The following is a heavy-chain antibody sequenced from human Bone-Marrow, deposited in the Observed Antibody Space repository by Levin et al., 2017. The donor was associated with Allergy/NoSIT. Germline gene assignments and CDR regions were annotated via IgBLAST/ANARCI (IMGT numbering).Heavy chain of an antibody. CDR2: INHSGTT. Sequence: TSSETLSLTCTVYSGSFSGYYWSWIRQSPGKGLEWIGEINHSGTTKYNPSLKSRVTMSVDTSKNQFSLRLNSVTAADTAVYYCARGWIKPNNFFDPWGQGTQVTVSS. D-gene: IGHD5-18*01. J-gene: IGHJ5*02. CDR1: SGSFSGYY. V-gene: IGHV4-34*01. CDR3: ARGWIKPNNFFDP.